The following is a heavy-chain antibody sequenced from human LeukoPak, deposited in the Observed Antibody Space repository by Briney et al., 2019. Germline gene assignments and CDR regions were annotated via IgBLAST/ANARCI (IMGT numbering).Heavy chain of an antibody. J-gene: IGHJ6*02. Sequence: ASVKVSCKASGYTFTSYAMHWVRRAPGQRLEWMGWINAGNGNTKYSQKFQGRVTITRDTSASTAYMELSSLRSEDTAVYYCARDGVPAAMVYYYYYGMDVWGQGTTVTVSS. CDR1: GYTFTSYA. CDR3: ARDGVPAAMVYYYYYGMDV. V-gene: IGHV1-3*01. CDR2: INAGNGNT. D-gene: IGHD2-2*01.